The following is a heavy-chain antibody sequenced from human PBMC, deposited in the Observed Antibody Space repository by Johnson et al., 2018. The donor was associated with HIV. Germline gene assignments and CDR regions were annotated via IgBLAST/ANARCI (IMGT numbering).Heavy chain of an antibody. CDR2: IKQDGSRI. J-gene: IGHJ3*02. CDR1: GFTFSTSW. CDR3: ARGHSDLVTASDI. D-gene: IGHD2-21*02. V-gene: IGHV3-7*03. Sequence: VQLVESGGGLVQPGGSLRLSCGASGFTFSTSWLNWVRQAPGKGLEWVANIKQDGSRISYVDSVTGRFTISRDNAKNSLFLQMNSLRADDTAVYHCARGHSDLVTASDIWGHGTMVTVSS.